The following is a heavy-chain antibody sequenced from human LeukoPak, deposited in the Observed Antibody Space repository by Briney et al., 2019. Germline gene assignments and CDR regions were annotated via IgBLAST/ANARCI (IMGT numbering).Heavy chain of an antibody. V-gene: IGHV1-69*13. CDR3: ARGGYSSGWYGPLGDY. Sequence: ASVKVSCKASGGTFSSYAISWVRQAPGQRLEWMGGIIPIFGTANYAQKFQGRVTITADESTSTAYMELSSLRSEDTAVYYCARGGYSSGWYGPLGDYWGQGTLVTVSS. J-gene: IGHJ4*02. D-gene: IGHD6-19*01. CDR1: GGTFSSYA. CDR2: IIPIFGTA.